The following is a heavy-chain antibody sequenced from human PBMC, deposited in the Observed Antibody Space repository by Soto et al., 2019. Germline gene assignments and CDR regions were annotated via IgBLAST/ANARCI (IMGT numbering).Heavy chain of an antibody. CDR1: GFTFSSYA. V-gene: IGHV3-23*01. D-gene: IGHD2-15*01. Sequence: EVQLLESGGGLVQPGGSLRLSCAASGFTFSSYAMSWVRQAPGKGLEWVSAIRGSGGSTYYADSVKGRFTISRDNSKNTLYLQMNSLRAEDTAVYYCAKSAPRGVVVVAATLYFDYWGQGTLVTVSS. CDR3: AKSAPRGVVVVAATLYFDY. CDR2: IRGSGGST. J-gene: IGHJ4*02.